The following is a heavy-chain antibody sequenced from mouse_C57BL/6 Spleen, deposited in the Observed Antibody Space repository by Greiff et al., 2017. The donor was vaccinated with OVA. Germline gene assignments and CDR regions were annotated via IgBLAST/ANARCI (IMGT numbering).Heavy chain of an antibody. CDR1: GFSFNTYA. D-gene: IGHD2-1*01. CDR3: VRQGGDLLDYFDY. J-gene: IGHJ2*01. CDR2: IRSKSNNYAT. Sequence: EVMLVESGGGLVQPKGSLKLSCAASGFSFNTYAMNWVRQAPGKGLEWVARIRSKSNNYATYYADSVKDRFTISRDDSESMLYLQMNNLKTEDTAMYYCVRQGGDLLDYFDYWGQGTTLTVSS. V-gene: IGHV10-1*01.